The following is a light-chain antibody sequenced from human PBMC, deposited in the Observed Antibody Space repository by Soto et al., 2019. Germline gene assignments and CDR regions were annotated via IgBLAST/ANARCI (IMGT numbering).Light chain of an antibody. CDR1: QTISSY. J-gene: IGKJ2*01. CDR3: QQSFSTPS. Sequence: DIQMTQSPSSLSASVGDRVTITCRASQTISSYLNWYQQKPGKAPNLLIYAASSLQSGVPSRFSGSGFGTDFTLTISSLQPEDFATYYCQQSFSTPSFGQGTKVEIK. CDR2: AAS. V-gene: IGKV1-39*01.